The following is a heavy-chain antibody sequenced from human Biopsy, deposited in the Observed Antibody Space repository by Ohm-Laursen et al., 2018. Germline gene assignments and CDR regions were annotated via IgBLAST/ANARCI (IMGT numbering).Heavy chain of an antibody. CDR1: GCIFINYA. CDR3: ARGTHNGSLSCFDY. CDR2: MIPMIGTA. J-gene: IGHJ4*02. D-gene: IGHD1-26*01. V-gene: IGHV1-69*01. Sequence: SSVKVSCKASGCIFINYAISWVRQARGQGLKWMGGMIPMIGTANYAQMFQGRVTISADESTSTSYVELSSLTTEDTAIYYCARGTHNGSLSCFDYWGRGTLVTVSS.